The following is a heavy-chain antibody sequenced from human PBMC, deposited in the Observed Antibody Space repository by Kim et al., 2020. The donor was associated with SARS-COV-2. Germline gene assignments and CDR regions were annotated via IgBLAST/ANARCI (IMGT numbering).Heavy chain of an antibody. J-gene: IGHJ4*02. CDR2: ISGSGDNT. V-gene: IGHV3-23*01. Sequence: GGSLRLSCAASGFTFFNYAMAWVRQAPGKGLEWVSEISGSGDNTYYADYVEGRFTISRDNSKNTLYLQLNSLRAEDTAVYFCAKDFRGCPPRYFDYWAQG. CDR1: GFTFFNYA. CDR3: AKDFRGCPPRYFDY.